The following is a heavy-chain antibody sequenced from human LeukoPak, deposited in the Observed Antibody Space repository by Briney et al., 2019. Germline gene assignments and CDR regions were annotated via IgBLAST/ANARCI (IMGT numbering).Heavy chain of an antibody. J-gene: IGHJ4*02. V-gene: IGHV3-7*01. Sequence: GGSLRLSCVASGFSFSAYYMSWVRQAPGKGLEWVANIKQDGSDKYYVDSVKGRFTISRDNAKSSLYLQMNSLRAEDTAVYYCASHRPLRYFGYWGQGTLVTVSS. CDR2: IKQDGSDK. CDR3: ASHRPLRYFGY. CDR1: GFSFSAYY. D-gene: IGHD5-12*01.